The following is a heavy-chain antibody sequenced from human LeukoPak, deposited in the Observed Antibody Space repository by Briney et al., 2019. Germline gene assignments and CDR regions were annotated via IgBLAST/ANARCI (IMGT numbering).Heavy chain of an antibody. D-gene: IGHD3-10*01. CDR3: TRRHDGEFDY. J-gene: IGHJ4*02. CDR1: GGSISSSSYH. CDR2: LYYSGST. Sequence: SETLSLTCTVSGGSISSSSYHWGWIRLPPGKGLEWIGNLYYSGSTYYNPSLKSRVTISVDRSKNQFSLKLNSVTAADTAVYYCTRRHDGEFDYWGQGTLVTVSS. V-gene: IGHV4-39*01.